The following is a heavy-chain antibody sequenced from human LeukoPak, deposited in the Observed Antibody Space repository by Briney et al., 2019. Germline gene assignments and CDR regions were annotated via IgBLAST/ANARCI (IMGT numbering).Heavy chain of an antibody. CDR1: GGSISSYY. CDR2: MYYSGSS. J-gene: IGHJ4*02. CDR3: ARLSRGSSAGFDY. Sequence: MPSETLSLTCTVSGGSISSYYWNWIRQPPGKGLEWLGYMYYSGSSNYNPSLKSRVTISVDTSKNQFSLKLTSVAAADTAVYFCARLSRGSSAGFDYWGQGILVTVSS. D-gene: IGHD6-6*01. V-gene: IGHV4-59*01.